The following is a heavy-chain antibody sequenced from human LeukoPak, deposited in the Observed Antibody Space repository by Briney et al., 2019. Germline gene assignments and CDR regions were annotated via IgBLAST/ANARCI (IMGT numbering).Heavy chain of an antibody. V-gene: IGHV4-39*01. CDR1: VGSIGSSSYY. Sequence: SETLSLTCTVSVGSIGSSSYYWGWIRQPPGKGLECIGSIYYSGSTYYNPSLKSRVTISVDTPKNQFSLKLSTVTAADTAVYYCARPHSSSFYYFDYWGQGTLVTVSS. CDR3: ARPHSSSFYYFDY. CDR2: IYYSGST. D-gene: IGHD6-13*01. J-gene: IGHJ4*02.